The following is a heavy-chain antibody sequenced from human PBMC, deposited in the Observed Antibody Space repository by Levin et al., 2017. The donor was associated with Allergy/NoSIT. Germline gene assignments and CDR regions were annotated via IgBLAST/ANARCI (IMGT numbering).Heavy chain of an antibody. Sequence: ASVKVSCKASGYTFTSYGISWVRQAPGQGLEWMGWISAYNGNTNYAQKLQGRVTMTTDTSTSTAYMELRSLRSDDTAVYYCARDISTMVQGLTGYWGQGTLVTVSS. J-gene: IGHJ4*02. D-gene: IGHD3-10*01. CDR1: GYTFTSYG. CDR3: ARDISTMVQGLTGY. V-gene: IGHV1-18*01. CDR2: ISAYNGNT.